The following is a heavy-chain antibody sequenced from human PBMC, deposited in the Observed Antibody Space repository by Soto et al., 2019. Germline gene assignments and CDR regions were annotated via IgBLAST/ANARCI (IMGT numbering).Heavy chain of an antibody. CDR1: GFTFSDSF. CDR2: ISGRDGNI. J-gene: IGHJ6*03. CDR3: AGDQGPNYMAV. V-gene: IGHV3-11*01. Sequence: QVQLVESGGGWVKPGGCLRLSCAPSGFTFSDSFISWSRQTPGKGLEWLSYISGRDGNIYYAESERGRFTISKDNAKNSVYLQMNSLRARDTAGYYCAGDQGPNYMAVWGKGTTVTVS.